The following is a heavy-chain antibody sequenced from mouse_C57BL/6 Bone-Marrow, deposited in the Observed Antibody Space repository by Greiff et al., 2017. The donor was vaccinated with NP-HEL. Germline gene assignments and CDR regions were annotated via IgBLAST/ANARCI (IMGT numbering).Heavy chain of an antibody. V-gene: IGHV1-52*01. CDR3: ARKAYYYGSSLSY. Sequence: QVQLQQPGAELVRPGSSVKLSCKASGYTFTSYWMHWVKQRPIQGLEWIGNIDPSDSETHYNQKFKDKATLTVDKSSSTAYMQLSSLTSEDSAVYYCARKAYYYGSSLSYWGQGTLVTVSA. CDR2: IDPSDSET. D-gene: IGHD1-1*01. CDR1: GYTFTSYW. J-gene: IGHJ3*01.